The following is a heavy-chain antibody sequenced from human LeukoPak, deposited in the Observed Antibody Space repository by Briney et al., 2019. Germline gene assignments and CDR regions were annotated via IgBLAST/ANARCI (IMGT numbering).Heavy chain of an antibody. D-gene: IGHD2-2*01. CDR1: GGSISTSNYY. J-gene: IGHJ5*02. Sequence: PSETLSLTCTVSGGSISTSNYYWGWIRQPPGKGLEWIGYIYYSGSTSYNPSLKSRVTMSVDTSKKQISLKVRSVTAADTAVYYCARTTEDCSSTSCYQYWFDPWGQGTLVTVSS. CDR3: ARTTEDCSSTSCYQYWFDP. V-gene: IGHV4-61*05. CDR2: IYYSGST.